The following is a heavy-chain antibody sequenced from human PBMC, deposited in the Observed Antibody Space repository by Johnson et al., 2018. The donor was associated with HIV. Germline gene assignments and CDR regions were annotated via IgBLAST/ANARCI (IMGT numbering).Heavy chain of an antibody. CDR2: ISYDGTNK. CDR3: ARDRAPISGTRWNAFDI. Sequence: QEQLVESGGGVVQPGGSLILSCAASGFTFNSYAMHWVRQAPGKGLEWVAVISYDGTNKYYADAVKGRFTIFRDNSKSTLYMNRLRTGDTAVYYCARDRAPISGTRWNAFDIWGQGAMVTVSS. D-gene: IGHD1-7*01. V-gene: IGHV3-30*04. CDR1: GFTFNSYA. J-gene: IGHJ3*02.